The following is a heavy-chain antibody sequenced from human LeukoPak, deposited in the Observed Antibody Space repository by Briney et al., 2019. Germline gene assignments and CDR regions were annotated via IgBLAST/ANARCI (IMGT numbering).Heavy chain of an antibody. J-gene: IGHJ3*01. Sequence: GGSLRLSSVASGFTASSTYMNWVRQAPGKGLEWVSLINSGGTTYYPDSVKGRFTIDRDNSKNTLFLQMNSLRAEDSGVYYCAREWREAQKDALDFWGQGTMVTVSS. CDR2: INSGGTT. V-gene: IGHV3-66*01. D-gene: IGHD1-26*01. CDR1: GFTASSTY. CDR3: AREWREAQKDALDF.